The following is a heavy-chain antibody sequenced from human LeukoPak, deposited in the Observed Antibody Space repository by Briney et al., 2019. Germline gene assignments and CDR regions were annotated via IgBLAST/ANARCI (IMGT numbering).Heavy chain of an antibody. D-gene: IGHD3-10*01. CDR3: TTITMLRAHIVI. V-gene: IGHV3-15*01. CDR2: IKSKADGGAT. CDR1: EFTFSNAW. J-gene: IGHJ3*02. Sequence: GGSLRLSCAASEFTFSNAWMNWVRQAPGKGLEWVGRIKSKADGGATDYAAPVKGRLTVSRDDSKNTLYLQMNSLKTEDTAVYYCTTITMLRAHIVIWGQGTMVTVSS.